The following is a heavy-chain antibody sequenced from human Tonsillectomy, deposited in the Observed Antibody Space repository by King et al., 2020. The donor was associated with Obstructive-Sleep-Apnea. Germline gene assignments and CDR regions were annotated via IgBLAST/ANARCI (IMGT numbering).Heavy chain of an antibody. V-gene: IGHV4-59*01. CDR3: AREGDGFYGSGSYTFSY. Sequence: QLQESGPGLVKPSETLSLTCTVSGGAIRTYDWGWIRQPAGKGLEWIGVIFYSGSTNYNPSLKSRVTISGGTSKNQFPLKLRSVTAADTAVYYCAREGDGFYGSGSYTFSYWGQGTLVTVSS. J-gene: IGHJ4*02. D-gene: IGHD3-10*01. CDR2: IFYSGST. CDR1: GGAIRTYD.